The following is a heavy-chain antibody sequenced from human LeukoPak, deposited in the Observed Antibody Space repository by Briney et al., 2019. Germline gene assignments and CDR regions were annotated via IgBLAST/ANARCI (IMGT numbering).Heavy chain of an antibody. CDR2: ISADGSGT. CDR1: GFTFSSYW. D-gene: IGHD5-24*01. CDR3: ARGDAYAQRD. V-gene: IGHV3-74*01. Sequence: GGSLRLSCVVSGFTFSSYWMHWVRQAPGKGLVWVSRISADGSGTSYADAVKGRFTISRDNAKNTLYLQMNSLRAEDTAVYFCARGDAYAQRDWGQGTLVTVAS. J-gene: IGHJ4*02.